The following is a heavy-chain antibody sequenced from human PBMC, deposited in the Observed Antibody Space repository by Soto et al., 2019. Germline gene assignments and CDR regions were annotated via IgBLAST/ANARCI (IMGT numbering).Heavy chain of an antibody. CDR1: GGSISSSSYY. D-gene: IGHD4-17*01. V-gene: IGHV4-39*01. CDR2: IYYSGST. J-gene: IGHJ2*01. Sequence: QLQLHESGPGLVKPSETLSLTCTVSGGSISSSSYYWGWIRQPPGKGLEWIGSIYYSGSTYYNPSLKSRVTISVDTSKNQFSLKLSSVTAADTAVYYCARPKTTADWYFDLWGRGTLVTVSS. CDR3: ARPKTTADWYFDL.